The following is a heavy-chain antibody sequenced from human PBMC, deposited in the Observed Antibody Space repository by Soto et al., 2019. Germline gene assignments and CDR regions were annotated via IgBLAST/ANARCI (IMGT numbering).Heavy chain of an antibody. D-gene: IGHD1-26*01. Sequence: SETLSLTCTVSCGSIISYYWSWIRQPPGKGLEWIGYIYYSGSTNYNPSLKSRVTISVDTSKNQFSLKLSSVTAADTAVYYCARVLGRSVLDYWGQGTLVTVSS. CDR1: CGSIISYY. CDR2: IYYSGST. V-gene: IGHV4-59*01. CDR3: ARVLGRSVLDY. J-gene: IGHJ4*02.